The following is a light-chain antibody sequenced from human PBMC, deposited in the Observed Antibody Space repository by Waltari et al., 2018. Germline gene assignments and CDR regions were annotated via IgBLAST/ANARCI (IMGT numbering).Light chain of an antibody. CDR3: QHYVRLPAT. J-gene: IGKJ1*01. CDR1: QIVSRS. Sequence: IVLTQSPGTLSLSPGDRATLSCRASQIVSRSLAWYQQKPGQAPKLLIYGASTRATGIPDRFTGSGSGTDFSLTISSLEPEDFAIYFCQHYVRLPATFGQGTKVEIK. CDR2: GAS. V-gene: IGKV3-20*01.